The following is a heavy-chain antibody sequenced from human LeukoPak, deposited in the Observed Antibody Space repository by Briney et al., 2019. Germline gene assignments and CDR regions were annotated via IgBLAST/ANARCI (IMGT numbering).Heavy chain of an antibody. CDR3: ARGYCSGGSCYHFHS. CDR2: VNSNSGGT. CDR1: GYRFSDCC. Sequence: ASVKVSCKASGYRFSDCCMHVVRQAPGQGLEWMGWVNSNSGGTHYAQKFEGRVTMTRDTSISTAYMELSRLKSDDTALYYCARGYCSGGSCYHFHSWGQGTLVTVSS. J-gene: IGHJ5*01. D-gene: IGHD2-15*01. V-gene: IGHV1-2*02.